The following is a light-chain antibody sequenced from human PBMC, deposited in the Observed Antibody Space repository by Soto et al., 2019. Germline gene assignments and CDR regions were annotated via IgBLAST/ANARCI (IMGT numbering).Light chain of an antibody. J-gene: IGLJ1*01. Sequence: QSALTQPASVSGSPGQSITISCTGTSSDVGSYNLVSWYQQHPGKAPELMIYEGSKRPSGVSNRFSGSKSGNTASLTISGLQAEDEADYYCCSYAGSSTFYVFGIGTKLTVL. V-gene: IGLV2-23*01. CDR1: SSDVGSYNL. CDR2: EGS. CDR3: CSYAGSSTFYV.